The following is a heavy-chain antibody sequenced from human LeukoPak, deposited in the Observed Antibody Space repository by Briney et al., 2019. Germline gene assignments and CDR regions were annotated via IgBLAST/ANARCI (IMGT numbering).Heavy chain of an antibody. CDR2: ISGSGGST. V-gene: IGHV3-23*01. CDR1: GFTFSSYA. CDR3: AKEQYYDSSGYYYGDAFDT. D-gene: IGHD3-22*01. J-gene: IGHJ3*02. Sequence: GGSLRLSCAASGFTFSSYAMSWVRQAPGKGLEWVSAISGSGGSTYYADSVKGRFTISRDNSKNTLYLQMNSLRAEDTAVYYCAKEQYYDSSGYYYGDAFDTWGQGTMVTVSS.